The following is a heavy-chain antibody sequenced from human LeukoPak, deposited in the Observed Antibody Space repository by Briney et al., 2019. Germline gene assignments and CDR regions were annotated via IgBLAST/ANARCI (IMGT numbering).Heavy chain of an antibody. CDR2: ISYDGSNK. V-gene: IGHV3-30*18. Sequence: PGGSLRLSCAASGFTFSSYGMHWVRQAPGKGLERVAVISYDGSNKYYADSVKGRFTISRDNSKNTLYLQMNSLRAEDTAVYYCANDQLSSGFSTFDYWGQGTLVTVSS. CDR1: GFTFSSYG. CDR3: ANDQLSSGFSTFDY. J-gene: IGHJ4*02. D-gene: IGHD6-19*01.